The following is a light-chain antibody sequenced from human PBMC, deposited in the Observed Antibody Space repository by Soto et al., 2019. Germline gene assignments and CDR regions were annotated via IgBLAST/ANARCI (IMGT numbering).Light chain of an antibody. V-gene: IGKV1-5*03. Sequence: DIQMTQSPSTLSASVGDRVTITCRASQSINPWLAWYQQKPGKAPRFLIYQASILASGVPSRFSGSGSGTEFTLTNSNLQPDDFATYYCQQYKSYSTFGQGTKLE. CDR1: QSINPW. CDR2: QAS. J-gene: IGKJ2*01. CDR3: QQYKSYST.